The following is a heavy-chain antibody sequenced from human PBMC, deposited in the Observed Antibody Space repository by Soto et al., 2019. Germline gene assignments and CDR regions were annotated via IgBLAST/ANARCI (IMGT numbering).Heavy chain of an antibody. D-gene: IGHD6-19*01. CDR3: ARVQAVQYGMDV. Sequence: SVKVSCKASGGTFSSYAISWVRQAPGQGLEWMGGIIPIFGTANYAQKFQGRVTITADKSTSTAYMELSSLRSGDTAVYYCARVQAVQYGMDVWGQGTTVTVSS. J-gene: IGHJ6*02. CDR2: IIPIFGTA. CDR1: GGTFSSYA. V-gene: IGHV1-69*06.